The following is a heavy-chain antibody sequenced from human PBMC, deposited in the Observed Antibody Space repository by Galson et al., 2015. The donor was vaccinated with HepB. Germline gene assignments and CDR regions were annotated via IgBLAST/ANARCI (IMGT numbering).Heavy chain of an antibody. CDR1: GFTFSSYA. J-gene: IGHJ4*02. CDR3: AKATGSTYWMYYFDQ. Sequence: SLRLSCAASGFTFSSYAMSWVRQAPGKGLEWVSGISGSGGSTNYADSVKGRFTISRDNSKNTLHLQMNSLRAEDTAVYYCAKATGSTYWMYYFDQWGQGILVTVSS. CDR2: ISGSGGST. V-gene: IGHV3-23*01. D-gene: IGHD2-2*01.